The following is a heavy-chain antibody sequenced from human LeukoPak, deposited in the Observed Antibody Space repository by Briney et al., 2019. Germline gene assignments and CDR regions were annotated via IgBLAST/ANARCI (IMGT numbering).Heavy chain of an antibody. J-gene: IGHJ6*03. CDR1: GFTFSDYG. V-gene: IGHV3-30*02. CDR2: IRYDGNDK. D-gene: IGHD2-2*01. CDR3: ARDAGDIVVVPAAMQGYYYYYMDV. Sequence: SGGSLRLSCAASGFTFSDYGMHWVRQTPGKGLECVAFIRYDGNDKYYADSVKGRFTISRDNSKNTLYLQMNSLRAEDTAVYYCARDAGDIVVVPAAMQGYYYYYMDVWGKGTTVTVSS.